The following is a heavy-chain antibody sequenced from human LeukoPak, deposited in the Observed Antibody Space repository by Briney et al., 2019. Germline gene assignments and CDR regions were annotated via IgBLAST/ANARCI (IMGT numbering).Heavy chain of an antibody. CDR3: ARDSRSGWFDAFDI. J-gene: IGHJ3*02. D-gene: IGHD6-19*01. Sequence: PGRSLRLSCAASGFIFSSYGMHWVRQAPGKGLEWVAVIWYDGSNKYYADSVKGRFTISRDNSKNTLYLQMNSLRAEDTAVYYCARDSRSGWFDAFDIWGQGTMVTVS. CDR1: GFIFSSYG. CDR2: IWYDGSNK. V-gene: IGHV3-33*01.